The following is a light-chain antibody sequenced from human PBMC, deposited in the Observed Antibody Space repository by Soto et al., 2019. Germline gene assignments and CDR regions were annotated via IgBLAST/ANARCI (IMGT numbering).Light chain of an antibody. CDR1: QSVSSN. CDR2: SAS. Sequence: EIVMTQSPATLSVSPGERATLSCRASQSVSSNLAWYQQIPGQPPRLLIYSASTRDTSIPARFSGSGSGTEFALTVSSLQSEDFAVYYCQQYNSWPLTFGGGTKVEIK. J-gene: IGKJ4*01. V-gene: IGKV3D-15*01. CDR3: QQYNSWPLT.